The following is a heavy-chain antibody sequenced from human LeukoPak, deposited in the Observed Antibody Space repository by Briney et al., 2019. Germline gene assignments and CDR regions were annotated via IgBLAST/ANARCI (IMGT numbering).Heavy chain of an antibody. J-gene: IGHJ4*02. CDR1: GDSISSGSYY. D-gene: IGHD2-15*01. CDR3: ASLGSNDY. CDR2: VYTNRNI. Sequence: SETLSLTCTVSGDSISSGSYYWNWIRQPAGKGLEWIGRVYTNRNINYNPSLKSRVTISADTSKNQFSLQLTSVTAADTAVYYCASLGSNDYWGQGTLVTVSS. V-gene: IGHV4-61*02.